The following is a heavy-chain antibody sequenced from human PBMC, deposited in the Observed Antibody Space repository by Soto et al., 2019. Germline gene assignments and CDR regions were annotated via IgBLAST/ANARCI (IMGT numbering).Heavy chain of an antibody. CDR1: GFTFSSYG. V-gene: IGHV3-30*18. CDR3: AKDRSRARIAAAGYDAFDI. CDR2: ISYDGSNK. J-gene: IGHJ3*02. D-gene: IGHD6-13*01. Sequence: PGGSLRLSSAASGFTFSSYGMHWVRQAPGKGLEWVAVISYDGSNKYYADSAKGRFTISRDNSKNTLYLQMNSLRAEDTAVYYCAKDRSRARIAAAGYDAFDIWGQGTMVTVSS.